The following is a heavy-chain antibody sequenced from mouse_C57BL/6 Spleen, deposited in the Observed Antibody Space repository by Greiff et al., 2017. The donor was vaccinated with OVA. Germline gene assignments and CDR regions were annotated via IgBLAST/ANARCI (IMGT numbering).Heavy chain of an antibody. J-gene: IGHJ2*01. D-gene: IGHD4-1*01. CDR2: IRNKANGYTT. CDR1: GFTFTDYY. Sequence: EVHLVESGGGLVQPGGSLSLSCAASGFTFTDYYMSWVRQPPGKALEWLGFIRNKANGYTTEYSASVKGRFTISRDNSQSILYLQMNALRAEDSATYYCARSTNWDDFDYWGQGTTLTVSS. V-gene: IGHV7-3*01. CDR3: ARSTNWDDFDY.